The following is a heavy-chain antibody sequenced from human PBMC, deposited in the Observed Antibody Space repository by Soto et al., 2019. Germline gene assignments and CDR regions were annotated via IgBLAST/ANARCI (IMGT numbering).Heavy chain of an antibody. CDR3: ARHTRSEVYLQYDFWSGYPSTFDY. CDR2: IYYSGST. Sequence: QLQLQESGPGLVKPSETLSLTCTVSGGSISSSSYYWGWIRQPPGKGLEWIGSIYYSGSTYYNPSLKSRVTMSVDTSKNQFSLKLSSVTAADTAVYYCARHTRSEVYLQYDFWSGYPSTFDYWGQGTLVTVSS. CDR1: GGSISSSSYY. V-gene: IGHV4-39*01. J-gene: IGHJ4*02. D-gene: IGHD3-3*01.